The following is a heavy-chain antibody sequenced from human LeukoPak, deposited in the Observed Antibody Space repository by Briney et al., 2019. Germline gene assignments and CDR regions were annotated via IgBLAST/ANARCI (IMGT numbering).Heavy chain of an antibody. CDR1: GGSISSGGYY. V-gene: IGHV4-30-2*01. CDR2: IYHSGST. D-gene: IGHD6-13*01. CDR3: AREDSSSHQGGRVI. J-gene: IGHJ3*02. Sequence: PSQTLSLTCTVSGGSISSGGYYWSWIRQPPGKGLEWIGYIYHSGSTYYNPSLKSRVTISVDRSKNQFSLKLSSVTAADTAVYYCAREDSSSHQGGRVIWGQGTMVTVSS.